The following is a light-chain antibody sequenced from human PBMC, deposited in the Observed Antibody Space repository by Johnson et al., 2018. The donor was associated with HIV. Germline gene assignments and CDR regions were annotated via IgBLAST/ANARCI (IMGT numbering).Light chain of an antibody. CDR1: NSNIGKSS. V-gene: IGLV1-51*01. J-gene: IGLJ1*01. CDR3: GTWETSLSAGGV. Sequence: QSILTQPPSVSAAPGQKVTISCSGSNSNIGKSSVSWYQQFPGTAPKLLIYDNDKRPSGIPDRFSGSRSGTSATLGITGLQTGDEADYYCGTWETSLSAGGVFGTGTRVTGL. CDR2: DND.